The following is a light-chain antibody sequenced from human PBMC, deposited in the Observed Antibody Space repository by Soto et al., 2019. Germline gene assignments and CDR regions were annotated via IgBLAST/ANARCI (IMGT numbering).Light chain of an antibody. J-gene: IGKJ4*01. CDR3: KQALQNPLT. CDR1: QSLLHSNGNNY. Sequence: DIVLTQSPLSLSVTPGEPASISCRSSQSLLHSNGNNYLEWYLQKPGQSPQVLIYLASNLASGVPDRFSGSESGTDFTLKISIVEAEDVGVYYCKQALQNPLTFGGGTKVEIK. V-gene: IGKV2-28*01. CDR2: LAS.